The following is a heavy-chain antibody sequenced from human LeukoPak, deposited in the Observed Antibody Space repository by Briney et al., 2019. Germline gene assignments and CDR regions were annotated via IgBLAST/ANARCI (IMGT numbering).Heavy chain of an antibody. CDR3: TRGPRDDP. J-gene: IGHJ5*02. CDR2: VHPKSCNT. CDR1: VYPFTTYE. V-gene: IGHV1-8*01. Sequence: GASVKVSCKVSVYPFTTYEINWVRQAPGQGLEWMGWVHPKSCNTAYAQKFQDRVTMTRDTSISTVYMELSSLRSEDTAMYFCTRGPRDDPWGQGTLVTVSS.